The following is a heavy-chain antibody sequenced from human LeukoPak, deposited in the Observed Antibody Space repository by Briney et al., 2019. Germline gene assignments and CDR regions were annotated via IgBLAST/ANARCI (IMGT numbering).Heavy chain of an antibody. V-gene: IGHV4-59*11. Sequence: SETLSLTCTVSGASMTSHYWTWMRQDPGTGLEWIGNNFHTGSTSYNPALESRVTISLDTSNNQFSLKMTSVTPADTAVYYCAKEGGPARPGLDSWGQGTLVTVSS. D-gene: IGHD6-6*01. CDR2: NFHTGST. CDR3: AKEGGPARPGLDS. J-gene: IGHJ4*02. CDR1: GASMTSHY.